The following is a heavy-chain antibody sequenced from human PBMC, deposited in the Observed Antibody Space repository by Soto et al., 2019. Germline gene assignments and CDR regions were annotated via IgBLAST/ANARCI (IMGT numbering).Heavy chain of an antibody. CDR2: INHSGST. CDR1: GGSFSGYY. V-gene: IGHV4-34*01. J-gene: IGHJ6*02. CDR3: AILSRRYSYGFSKTHHYYSYRMDV. Sequence: SETLSLTCAVYGGSFSGYYGSWIRQPPGKGQEWIGEINHSGSTNDNPSLKSRVTISVDTAKNQFCLKLSSVTAADTAVYYCAILSRRYSYGFSKTHHYYSYRMDVWGQGTTVTVSS. D-gene: IGHD5-18*01.